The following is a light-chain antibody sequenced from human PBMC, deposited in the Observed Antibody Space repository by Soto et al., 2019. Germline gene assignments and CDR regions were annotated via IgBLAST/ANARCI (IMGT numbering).Light chain of an antibody. CDR3: QQYRTFPYT. CDR2: DAS. J-gene: IGKJ2*01. CDR1: QEISSW. Sequence: DIQMTQSPSTLSASVGDRVTITCRASQEISSWLAWYQQKPGKPPNLLIHDASTLESGVPSRFSGSGSGTDVTLAISSLQPDDFATYSCQQYRTFPYTFGQGTKLESK. V-gene: IGKV1-5*01.